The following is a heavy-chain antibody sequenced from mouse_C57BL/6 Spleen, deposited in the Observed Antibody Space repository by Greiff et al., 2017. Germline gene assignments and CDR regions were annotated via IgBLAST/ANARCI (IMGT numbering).Heavy chain of an antibody. CDR1: GYAFSSSW. J-gene: IGHJ1*03. CDR3: ARITTVVATRWYFDV. D-gene: IGHD1-1*01. Sequence: QVQLQQSGPELVKPGASVKISCKASGYAFSSSWMNWVKQRPGKGLEWIGRIYPGDGDTNYNGKFKGKATLTADKSSSTAYMQLSSLTSEDSAVYFCARITTVVATRWYFDVWGTGTTVTVSS. V-gene: IGHV1-82*01. CDR2: IYPGDGDT.